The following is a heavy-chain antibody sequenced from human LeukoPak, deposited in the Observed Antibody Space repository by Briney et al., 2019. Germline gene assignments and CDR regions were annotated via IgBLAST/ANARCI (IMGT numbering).Heavy chain of an antibody. Sequence: GGSLRLSCAASGFTFDDYTMHWVRQAPGKGLEWVSLISWNAISTYYADSMKGRFTISRDNSKNSLYLQMNSLTTEDTALYYCAKERGSSGYFDYWGQGTLVTVSS. V-gene: IGHV3-43*01. J-gene: IGHJ4*02. D-gene: IGHD6-6*01. CDR3: AKERGSSGYFDY. CDR1: GFTFDDYT. CDR2: ISWNAIST.